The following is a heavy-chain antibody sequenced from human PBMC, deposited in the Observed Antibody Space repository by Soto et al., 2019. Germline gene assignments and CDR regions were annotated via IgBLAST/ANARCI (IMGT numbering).Heavy chain of an antibody. CDR2: IYWDDDH. CDR1: GFSLSSNGVG. CDR3: AREMYYSTYFDS. Sequence: QITLRESGPALVRPTQTLTLTCTFSGFSLSSNGVGVGWIRQPPGKALEWLALIYWDDDHRYRPSLKTRLTNTKDTSKNQVVLTMTKLDPVDTATYYCAREMYYSTYFDSWGQGTLVTVSS. D-gene: IGHD3-10*01. J-gene: IGHJ4*02. V-gene: IGHV2-5*02.